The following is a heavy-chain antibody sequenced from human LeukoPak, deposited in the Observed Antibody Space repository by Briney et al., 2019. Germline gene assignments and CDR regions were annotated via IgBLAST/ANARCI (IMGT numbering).Heavy chain of an antibody. CDR1: GFSFSTYA. D-gene: IGHD3-22*01. CDR3: ARGSRDSSGYYSGVDY. Sequence: GGSLRLSCAASGFSFSTYAMHWVRQAPGKGLEWVALISYDGSNKYYADSVKGRFTISRDNSKNTLYLQMNSLRAEDTAVYYCARGSRDSSGYYSGVDYWGQGTLVTVSS. J-gene: IGHJ4*02. CDR2: ISYDGSNK. V-gene: IGHV3-30*04.